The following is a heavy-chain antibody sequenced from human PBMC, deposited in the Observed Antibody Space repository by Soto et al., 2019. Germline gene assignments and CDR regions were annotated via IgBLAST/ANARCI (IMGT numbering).Heavy chain of an antibody. CDR2: IKSKTDGGTA. CDR1: GFNLSHPW. D-gene: IGHD3-9*01. V-gene: IGHV3-15*01. Sequence: GGSLRLSCVASGFNLSHPWMTWVRQAAGKGLEWVGRIKSKTDGGTADYAAPVKGRATISRDDSKNTVYLQMSSLKTEDTAVYYCTTGIYYDILTGYHNVAYWGQGALVTVSS. CDR3: TTGIYYDILTGYHNVAY. J-gene: IGHJ4*02.